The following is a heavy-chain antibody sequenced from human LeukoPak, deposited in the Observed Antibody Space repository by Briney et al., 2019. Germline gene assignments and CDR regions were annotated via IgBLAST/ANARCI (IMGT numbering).Heavy chain of an antibody. CDR3: ARDSGSGNNDY. D-gene: IGHD1-26*01. CDR1: GYTFTSYA. Sequence: GASVKVSCKASGYTFTSYAIHWVRQAPGQRLEWMRWISAGNGNTKYSQNFQGRVTFISNTSATTAFMELSSLRSEDAAVYYCARDSGSGNNDYWGQGTPVTVSS. J-gene: IGHJ4*02. CDR2: ISAGNGNT. V-gene: IGHV1-3*01.